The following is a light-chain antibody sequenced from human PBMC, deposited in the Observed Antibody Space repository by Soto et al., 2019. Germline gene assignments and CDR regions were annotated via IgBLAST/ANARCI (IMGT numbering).Light chain of an antibody. Sequence: EIVLTQSPGTLSLSPGERATLSCRASQSVSSSYLAWYQQKPGQAPRLLIYGASSRATGIPDRFSGSGSGTDFTVTIIRLEPEDFAVYYCQQYGDSPWRFGQGTRVEIK. CDR1: QSVSSSY. CDR2: GAS. V-gene: IGKV3-20*01. CDR3: QQYGDSPWR. J-gene: IGKJ1*01.